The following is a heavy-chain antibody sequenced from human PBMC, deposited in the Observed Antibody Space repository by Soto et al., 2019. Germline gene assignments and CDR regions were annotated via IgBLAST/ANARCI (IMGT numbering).Heavy chain of an antibody. D-gene: IGHD6-19*01. J-gene: IGHJ4*02. V-gene: IGHV4-4*02. CDR3: ARSAGWYAVHS. CDR2: VFHTGTP. CDR1: GDSVSSPYY. Sequence: QVQLQESGPGLVKTSGTLSLTCAVSGDSVSSPYYWCWVRQPTWKGLEWIGEVFHTGTPSYNPSLSSRVTISMDMSINQFSLDLSSVTAADTAVYYCARSAGWYAVHSWGPGTLVIVSS.